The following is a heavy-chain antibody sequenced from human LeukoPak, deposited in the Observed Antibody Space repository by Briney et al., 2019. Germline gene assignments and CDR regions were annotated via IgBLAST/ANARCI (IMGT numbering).Heavy chain of an antibody. CDR3: ARDRRYYDSSGYFDY. CDR2: IYYSGST. D-gene: IGHD3-22*01. Sequence: SETLSLTCTVSGGSISSGDYYWSWIRQPPGKGLEWIGYIYYSGSTYYNPSLKSRVTISVDTSKNQFSLKLSSVTAADTAVYYCARDRRYYDSSGYFDYWGQGTLVTVSS. CDR1: GGSISSGDYY. V-gene: IGHV4-30-4*02. J-gene: IGHJ4*02.